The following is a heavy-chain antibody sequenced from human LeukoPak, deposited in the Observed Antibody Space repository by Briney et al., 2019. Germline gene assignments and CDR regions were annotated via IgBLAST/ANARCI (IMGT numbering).Heavy chain of an antibody. CDR1: GXTFSSYA. CDR2: ISYDGSNK. CDR3: ARSPNCGGDCS. V-gene: IGHV3-30-3*01. J-gene: IGHJ5*02. D-gene: IGHD2-21*02. Sequence: PGRSLRLSCAASGXTFSSYAMHWVRQAPGKGLEWVAVISYDGSNKYYADSVKGRFTISRDNSKNTLYLQMNSLRAEDTAVYYCARSPNCGGDCSWGQGALVTVSS.